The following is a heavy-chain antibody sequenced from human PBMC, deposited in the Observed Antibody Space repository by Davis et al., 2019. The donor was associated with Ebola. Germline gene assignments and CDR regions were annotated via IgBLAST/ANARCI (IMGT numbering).Heavy chain of an antibody. CDR3: TTSVDY. CDR1: GFTFTNGW. J-gene: IGHJ4*02. V-gene: IGHV3-15*01. CDR2: IKSKTDGGTR. Sequence: GESLKISCAASGFTFTNGWMNWVRQAPGKGLEWVGRIKSKTDGGTRDYAAPVKGRFAVSTDDSENTLYLQMNSLKTEDTAVYYCTTSVDYWGQGTLVTVSS.